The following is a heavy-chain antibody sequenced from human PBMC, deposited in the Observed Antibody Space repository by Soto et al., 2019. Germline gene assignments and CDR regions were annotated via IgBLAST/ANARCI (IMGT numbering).Heavy chain of an antibody. V-gene: IGHV4-31*03. J-gene: IGHJ5*02. CDR2: IYYSGST. CDR1: GGSISSGGYY. CDR3: ARDFTTAARGWFDP. D-gene: IGHD1-1*01. Sequence: QVQLQESGPGLVKPSQTLSLTCTVSGGSISSGGYYWSWIRQHPGKGLEWIGYIYYSGSTYYNPSLKSRVTISVYTSKNQFSLKLSSVTAADTAVYDCARDFTTAARGWFDPSGQGTLVTVSS.